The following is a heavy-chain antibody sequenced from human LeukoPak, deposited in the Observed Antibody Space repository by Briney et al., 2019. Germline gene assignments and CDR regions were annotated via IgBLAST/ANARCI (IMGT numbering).Heavy chain of an antibody. Sequence: PGGSLRLSCAASGFTFSNAWMSWVRQAPGKGLEWVGRIKSKTDGGTTDYAAPVKGRFTISRDDSKNTLYLQMNSLKTEDTAVYYCTTVAFKQWLTRGIDYWGQGTLVTVSS. V-gene: IGHV3-15*01. CDR2: IKSKTDGGTT. D-gene: IGHD6-19*01. CDR3: TTVAFKQWLTRGIDY. CDR1: GFTFSNAW. J-gene: IGHJ4*02.